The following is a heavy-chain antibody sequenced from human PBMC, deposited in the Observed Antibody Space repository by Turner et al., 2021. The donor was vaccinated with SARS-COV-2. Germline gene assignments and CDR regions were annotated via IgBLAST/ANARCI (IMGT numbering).Heavy chain of an antibody. CDR1: GLTFTNAW. V-gene: IGHV3-15*01. J-gene: IGHJ4*02. CDR3: TPLDYSDF. CDR2: INSNSKGGAT. Sequence: EVQLVESGGGLVKPGGSLRLSCAVSGLTFTNAWMSWVRQAPGKGLEWVCRINSNSKGGATDYAAPVKGRFTISRDDSKNMLYLEMDSLKIEDTGVYYCTPLDYSDFWGQGTLVTVSS.